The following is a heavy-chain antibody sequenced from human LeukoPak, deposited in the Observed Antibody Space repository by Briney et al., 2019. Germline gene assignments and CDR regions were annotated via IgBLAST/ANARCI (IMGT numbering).Heavy chain of an antibody. J-gene: IGHJ4*02. CDR3: ARTPIYYFDNSGYYN. CDR2: IYSSGST. D-gene: IGHD3-22*01. V-gene: IGHV4-4*07. Sequence: PSETLSLTCSVSGGSINNYHWRWLRQPAGKGLEGIGFIYSSGSTSYNPSLKSRVTMSVDTSKKQFSLRLSSVTAADTAVYYCARTPIYYFDNSGYYNWGQGTLVTVSS. CDR1: GGSINNYH.